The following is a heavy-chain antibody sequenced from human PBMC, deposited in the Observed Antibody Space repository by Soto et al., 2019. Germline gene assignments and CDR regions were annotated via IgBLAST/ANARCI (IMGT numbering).Heavy chain of an antibody. Sequence: QVQLVQSGAEVKKPGASVKVSCEASGYTFTSYGISWVRQAPGQGLEWMGWISAYNGNTNYAQKLQGRVTMTTDTSKSTAYMELRSLRSDDTAVYYCARGEELRYFDWLASPGFGSGMDVWGQGTTVTVSS. CDR2: ISAYNGNT. CDR1: GYTFTSYG. D-gene: IGHD3-9*01. J-gene: IGHJ6*02. CDR3: ARGEELRYFDWLASPGFGSGMDV. V-gene: IGHV1-18*01.